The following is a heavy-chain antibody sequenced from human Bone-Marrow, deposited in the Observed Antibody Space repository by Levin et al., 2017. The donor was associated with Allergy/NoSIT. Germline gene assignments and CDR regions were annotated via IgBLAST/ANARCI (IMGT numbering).Heavy chain of an antibody. CDR1: GFTFTTYA. J-gene: IGHJ6*02. Sequence: GESLKISCATSGFTFTTYAIHWVRQAPGKGLEWVAVIWYDGSNEYYADSVGGRFTISRDNSKNTLYLQMNSLRAEDTAVYYCARDSVQVVEPAPDDNNQPSLLMDVWGQGTTVIVSS. CDR2: IWYDGSNE. V-gene: IGHV3-33*01. CDR3: ARDSVQVVEPAPDDNNQPSLLMDV. D-gene: IGHD3-22*01.